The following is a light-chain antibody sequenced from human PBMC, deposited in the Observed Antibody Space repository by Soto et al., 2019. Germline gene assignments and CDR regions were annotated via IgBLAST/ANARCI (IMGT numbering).Light chain of an antibody. Sequence: DTVLTQSPGTLSMSPGERATLSCRASQRVSPDLAWYQHKPGQAPRLLIYDVSKRATGVPARFSGSGSGTDFTLTISSLEPEDFAVYYCQQRSTWPPTFGPGTKVDIK. V-gene: IGKV3-11*01. CDR3: QQRSTWPPT. J-gene: IGKJ3*01. CDR1: QRVSPD. CDR2: DVS.